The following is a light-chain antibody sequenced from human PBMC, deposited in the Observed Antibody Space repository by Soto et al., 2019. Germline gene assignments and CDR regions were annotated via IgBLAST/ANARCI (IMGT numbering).Light chain of an antibody. Sequence: EIVLTQSPGTLSLSPGERATLSCRASQSVSSSYLACYQQKPGQAHRLLIYDASSRATGIPDRFSGSGSGTDFTLTISRLEPEDFAVYYCQKYNSPPWPFGQGTKVEIK. CDR3: QKYNSPPWP. V-gene: IGKV3-20*01. CDR2: DAS. CDR1: QSVSSSY. J-gene: IGKJ1*01.